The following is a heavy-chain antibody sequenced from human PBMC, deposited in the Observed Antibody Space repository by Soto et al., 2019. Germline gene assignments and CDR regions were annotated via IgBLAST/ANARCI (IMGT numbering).Heavy chain of an antibody. Sequence: SESLSLTCTVSVGSFSIYYWTWIWHPPGKGLEWIGYIYYSGSTNYNPSLKSRVTISVDTSKNQFSLKLSSVTAADTAVYYCARARITYYDILTGYSSYFDYWGQGTLVTVSS. J-gene: IGHJ4*02. V-gene: IGHV4-59*01. CDR3: ARARITYYDILTGYSSYFDY. CDR2: IYYSGST. CDR1: VGSFSIYY. D-gene: IGHD3-9*01.